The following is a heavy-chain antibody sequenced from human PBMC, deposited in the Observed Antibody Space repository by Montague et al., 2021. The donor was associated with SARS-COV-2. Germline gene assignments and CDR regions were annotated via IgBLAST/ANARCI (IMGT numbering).Heavy chain of an antibody. Sequence: SETLSLTCTVSGGSISSSSYYWGWIRQPPGKGLEWIGSIYHSGSTYYNPSLKSRVTISVDTSKNQFSLKLSSVTAADTAVYYCARFSASYYYDSKAAPATPDAFDIWGQGTMVTVSS. CDR2: IYHSGST. CDR3: ARFSASYYYDSKAAPATPDAFDI. CDR1: GGSISSSSYY. V-gene: IGHV4-39*01. D-gene: IGHD3-22*01. J-gene: IGHJ3*02.